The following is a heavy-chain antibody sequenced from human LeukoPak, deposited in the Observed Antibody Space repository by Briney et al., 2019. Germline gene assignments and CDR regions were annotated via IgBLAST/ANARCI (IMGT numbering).Heavy chain of an antibody. J-gene: IGHJ4*02. CDR1: GFTFSSYS. Sequence: GGSLRLSCAASGFTFSSYSMNWVRQAPGKGLEWVSSISSSSSYIYYADSVKGRFTISRDNAKNSLYLQMNSLRAEDTAVYYCARCVDVVVVADWGQGTLVTVSS. CDR2: ISSSSSYI. CDR3: ARCVDVVVVAD. V-gene: IGHV3-21*01. D-gene: IGHD2-15*01.